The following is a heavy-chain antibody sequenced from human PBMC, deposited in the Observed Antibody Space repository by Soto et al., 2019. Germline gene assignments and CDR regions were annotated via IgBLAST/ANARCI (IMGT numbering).Heavy chain of an antibody. Sequence: GGSLRLSCAASGFTFSSYAMHWVRQAPGKGLEYVSAISSNGGSTYYANSVKGRFTISRDNSKNTLYLQMGSLRAEDMAVYYCARRRGSASADRYYMDVWGKGTTVTVSS. J-gene: IGHJ6*03. D-gene: IGHD2-15*01. CDR1: GFTFSSYA. V-gene: IGHV3-64*01. CDR2: ISSNGGST. CDR3: ARRRGSASADRYYMDV.